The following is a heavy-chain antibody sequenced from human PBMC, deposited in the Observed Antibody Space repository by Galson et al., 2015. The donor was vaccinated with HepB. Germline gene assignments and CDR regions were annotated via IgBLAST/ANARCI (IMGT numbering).Heavy chain of an antibody. J-gene: IGHJ3*02. V-gene: IGHV4-59*08. CDR1: GGSISSYY. Sequence: SETLSLTCTVSGGSISSYYWSWIRQPPGKGLEWIGYIYYSGSTNYNPSLKSRVTISVDTSKNQFSLKLSSVTAADTAVYYCAIHTIYGGNPASSAFDIWGQGTMVTVSS. D-gene: IGHD4-23*01. CDR3: AIHTIYGGNPASSAFDI. CDR2: IYYSGST.